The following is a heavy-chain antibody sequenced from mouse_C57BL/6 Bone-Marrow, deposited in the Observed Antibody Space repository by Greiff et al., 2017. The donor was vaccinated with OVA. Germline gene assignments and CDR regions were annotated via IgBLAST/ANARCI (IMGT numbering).Heavy chain of an antibody. D-gene: IGHD1-1*01. CDR2: IYPRSGNT. V-gene: IGHV1-81*01. CDR3: ARSGGLYYYGSSSWFAY. CDR1: GYTFTSYG. J-gene: IGHJ3*01. Sequence: QVQLQQSGAELARPGASVKLSCKASGYTFTSYGISWVKQRTGQGLEWIGEIYPRSGNTYYNEKFKGKATLTADKSSSTAYMELRSLISEDSAVYFCARSGGLYYYGSSSWFAYWGQGTLVTVSA.